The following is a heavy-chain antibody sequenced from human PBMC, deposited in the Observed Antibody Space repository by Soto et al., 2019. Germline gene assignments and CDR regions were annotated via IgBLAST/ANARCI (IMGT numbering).Heavy chain of an antibody. CDR2: IYYSGSP. D-gene: IGHD3-22*01. J-gene: IGHJ3*02. CDR3: ARAWVFDSSGYYFFNAFDI. V-gene: IGHV4-31*11. Sequence: SQPMSLTCDVSGDTISSGGYSWTWIRQPPGKALEWIGHIYYSGSPYYNPSLKSRVTISVDTSKNQFSLKLSSVTAADTAVYYCARAWVFDSSGYYFFNAFDIWGQGTMVTVSS. CDR1: GDTISSGGYS.